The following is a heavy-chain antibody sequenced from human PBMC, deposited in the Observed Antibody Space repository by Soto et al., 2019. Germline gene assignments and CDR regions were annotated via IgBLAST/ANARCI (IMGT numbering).Heavy chain of an antibody. Sequence: GSLRLSCAASGFTFSSYAMTWVRQAPGKGLEWVSTITGRGSTTYYADPVKGRFTISRDNAMNTLYLQMNNLRAGDTAVYYCARVSCCGLDHLYYLDVWGKGTTVTVSS. D-gene: IGHD1-1*01. V-gene: IGHV3-23*01. J-gene: IGHJ6*03. CDR3: ARVSCCGLDHLYYLDV. CDR1: GFTFSSYA. CDR2: ITGRGSTT.